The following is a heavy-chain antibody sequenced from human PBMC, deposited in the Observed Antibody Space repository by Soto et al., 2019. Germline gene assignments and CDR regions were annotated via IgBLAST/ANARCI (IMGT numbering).Heavy chain of an antibody. J-gene: IGHJ4*02. V-gene: IGHV4-39*01. CDR1: GGSISGSSYY. CDR2: VHYTGST. D-gene: IGHD6-19*01. Sequence: SETLSLTCTVSGGSISGSSYYWSWIRQPPGKGLEWIGSVHYTGSTYYKPSLQSRVTISVDTSKNQFSLKVRSVTATDTAVYYCATIGFQWPTDYWGQGTLVTVSS. CDR3: ATIGFQWPTDY.